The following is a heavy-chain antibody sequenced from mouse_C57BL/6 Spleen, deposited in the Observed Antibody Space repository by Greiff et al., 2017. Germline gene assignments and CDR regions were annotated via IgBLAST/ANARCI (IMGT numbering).Heavy chain of an antibody. CDR2: LSSRSSTI. J-gene: IGHJ1*03. CDR3: GPIYVDYWYFDV. D-gene: IGHD1-1*01. CDR1: GFTFSDYG. Sequence: VQLKESGGGLVKPGGSLKLSCAASGFTFSDYGMNWVRQATAQGLEWVAYLSSRSSTIYYADTVKGRFTISRDNAKNPLFLQMPSLTSEDPAMCDSGPIYVDYWYFDVWGTGTTVTVSS. V-gene: IGHV5-17*01.